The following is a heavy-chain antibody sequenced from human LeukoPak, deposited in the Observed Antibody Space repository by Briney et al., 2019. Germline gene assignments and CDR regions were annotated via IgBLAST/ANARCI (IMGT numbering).Heavy chain of an antibody. V-gene: IGHV3-21*01. CDR2: ISSSSSYI. Sequence: GGSLRLSCAASGFTFSSYSMNWVRQAPGKGLEWVSSISSSSSYIYYADSVKGRFTISRDNAKNSLYLQMNSLRAEDTAVYYCATPGGYYYDSSGEEFDYWGQGTLVTVSS. J-gene: IGHJ4*02. CDR1: GFTFSSYS. CDR3: ATPGGYYYDSSGEEFDY. D-gene: IGHD3-22*01.